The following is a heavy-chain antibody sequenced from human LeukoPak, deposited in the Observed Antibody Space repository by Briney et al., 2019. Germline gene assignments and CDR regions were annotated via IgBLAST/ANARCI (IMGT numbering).Heavy chain of an antibody. J-gene: IGHJ4*02. V-gene: IGHV3-11*05. D-gene: IGHD7-27*01. CDR3: AKDHPDWGSSFDY. CDR2: ISSSSSYT. Sequence: GGSLRLSCAASGFTFSDYYMSWIRQAPGKGLEWVSYISSSSSYTNYADSVKGRFTISRDNAKNSLYLQMNSLRAEDTAVYYCAKDHPDWGSSFDYRGQGTLVTVSS. CDR1: GFTFSDYY.